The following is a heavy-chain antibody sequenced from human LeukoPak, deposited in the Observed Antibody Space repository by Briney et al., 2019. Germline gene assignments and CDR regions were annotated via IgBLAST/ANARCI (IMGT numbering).Heavy chain of an antibody. CDR3: ARALYWSSWTLVFDY. CDR2: IYTSGTS. J-gene: IGHJ4*02. CDR1: GGSISSGSYY. D-gene: IGHD6-13*01. V-gene: IGHV4-61*09. Sequence: SETLSLTCTVSGGSISSGSYYWSWIRQPAGKELEWIGHIYTSGTSNYNPSLRSRVTISLGTSKNQFSLKLNSVTAADTAVYYCARALYWSSWTLVFDYWGQGTLVTVSS.